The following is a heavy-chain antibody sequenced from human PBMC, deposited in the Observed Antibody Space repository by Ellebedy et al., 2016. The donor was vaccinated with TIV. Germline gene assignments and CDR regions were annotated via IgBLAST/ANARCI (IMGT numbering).Heavy chain of an antibody. Sequence: GGSLRLSXAASGFTFSSYSMNWVRRAPGKGLEWVSSISSSSSYIYYADSVKGRFTISRDNAKNSLYPQMNSLRAEDTAVYYCARDAFGAFDIWGQGTMVTVSS. V-gene: IGHV3-21*01. D-gene: IGHD3-16*01. CDR1: GFTFSSYS. J-gene: IGHJ3*02. CDR3: ARDAFGAFDI. CDR2: ISSSSSYI.